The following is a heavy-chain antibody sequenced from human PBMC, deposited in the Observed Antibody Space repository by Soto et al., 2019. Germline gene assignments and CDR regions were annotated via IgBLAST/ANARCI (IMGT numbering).Heavy chain of an antibody. CDR1: GLTVSHNY. V-gene: IGHV3-53*05. J-gene: IGHJ4*02. CDR3: AKSPNFYCSSYHCYKYYFDY. D-gene: IGHD2-2*01. Sequence: GGSLRLSCVASGLTVSHNYMAWVRQAPEMGLEWVSILYTEGTTYYADSVKGRFTISRDNSMNTLYLQMNSLRTEDTAVYYCAKSPNFYCSSYHCYKYYFDYWGQGTLVTVSS. CDR2: LYTEGTT.